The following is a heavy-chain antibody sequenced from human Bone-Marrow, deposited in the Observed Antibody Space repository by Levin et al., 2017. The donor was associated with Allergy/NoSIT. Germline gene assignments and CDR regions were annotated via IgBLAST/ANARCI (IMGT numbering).Heavy chain of an antibody. CDR1: GFTFSSYA. CDR2: ISGSGGST. V-gene: IGHV3-23*01. J-gene: IGHJ4*02. CDR3: AKARPPGSRNYGDLDY. D-gene: IGHD4-17*01. Sequence: LSLTCAASGFTFSSYAMSWVRQAPGKGLEWVSAISGSGGSTYYADSVKGRFTISRDNSKNTLYLQMNSLRAEDTAVYYCAKARPPGSRNYGDLDYWGQGTLVTVSS.